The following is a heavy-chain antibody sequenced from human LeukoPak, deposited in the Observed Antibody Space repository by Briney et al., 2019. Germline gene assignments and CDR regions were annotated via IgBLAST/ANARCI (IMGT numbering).Heavy chain of an antibody. CDR2: IYYTGNT. V-gene: IGHV4-59*12. J-gene: IGHJ5*02. D-gene: IGHD4-17*01. Sequence: PSETLSLTCTVSGGSLNSYYWSWLRQPPGKGLEWIGYIYYTGNTNYNPSLKSRVTISVDTSKKQFSLKLTSVTAADTAVYFCARSRGGFGDYGSWFDPWGQGTLVTVSS. CDR1: GGSLNSYY. CDR3: ARSRGGFGDYGSWFDP.